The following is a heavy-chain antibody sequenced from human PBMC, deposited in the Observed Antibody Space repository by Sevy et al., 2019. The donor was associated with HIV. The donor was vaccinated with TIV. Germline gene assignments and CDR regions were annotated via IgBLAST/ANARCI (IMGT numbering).Heavy chain of an antibody. CDR1: GGSISSGSYY. D-gene: IGHD3-3*01. V-gene: IGHV4-61*02. CDR2: IYTSGST. J-gene: IGHJ6*02. Sequence: SETLSLTCTVSGGSISSGSYYWSWIRQPAGKGLEWIGRIYTSGSTNYNPSLKSRVTMSVDTSKNQFSLKLSSVTAADTAVDYCARDPGVGYDFWSGYSDYYGMDVWGQGTTVTVSS. CDR3: ARDPGVGYDFWSGYSDYYGMDV.